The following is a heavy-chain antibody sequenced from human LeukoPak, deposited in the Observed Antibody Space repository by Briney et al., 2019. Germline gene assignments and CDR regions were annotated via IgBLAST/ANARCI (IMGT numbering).Heavy chain of an antibody. CDR3: ARDAQYSSGWYDDY. D-gene: IGHD6-19*01. Sequence: GGSLRLSCAASGFTFSSYGMHWVRQAPGKGLEWVAVISYDGSNKYYADSVKGRFTISRDNSKNTLYLQMNSLRAEDTAVYYCARDAQYSSGWYDDYWGQGTLVTVSS. CDR1: GFTFSSYG. CDR2: ISYDGSNK. J-gene: IGHJ4*02. V-gene: IGHV3-30*03.